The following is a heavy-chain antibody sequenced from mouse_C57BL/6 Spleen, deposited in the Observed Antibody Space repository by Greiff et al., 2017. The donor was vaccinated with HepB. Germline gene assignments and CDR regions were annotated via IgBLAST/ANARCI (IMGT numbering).Heavy chain of an antibody. Sequence: EVQLQESGGGLVKPGGSLKLSCAASGFTFSSYTMSWVRQTPEKRLEWVATISGRGGNTYYPDSVKGRFTISRDNAKNTLYLQMSSLRSEDTALYYCARQGATPYYYAMDYWGQGTSVTVSS. CDR1: GFTFSSYT. D-gene: IGHD3-1*01. V-gene: IGHV5-9*01. CDR3: ARQGATPYYYAMDY. CDR2: ISGRGGNT. J-gene: IGHJ4*01.